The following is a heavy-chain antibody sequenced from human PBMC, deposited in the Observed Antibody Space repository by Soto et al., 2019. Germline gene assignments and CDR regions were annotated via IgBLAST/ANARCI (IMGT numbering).Heavy chain of an antibody. D-gene: IGHD6-13*01. CDR3: AHSRVYRSSWYGTDY. Sequence: GSGPTLVNPTQTLTLTCTFSGFSLSTSGVGVGWIRQPPGKALEWLALIYWNDDKRYSPSLKSRLTITKDTSKNQVVLTMTNMEHVDKDTYYCAHSRVYRSSWYGTDYWGQGTLVTVSS. J-gene: IGHJ4*02. V-gene: IGHV2-5*01. CDR2: IYWNDDK. CDR1: GFSLSTSGVG.